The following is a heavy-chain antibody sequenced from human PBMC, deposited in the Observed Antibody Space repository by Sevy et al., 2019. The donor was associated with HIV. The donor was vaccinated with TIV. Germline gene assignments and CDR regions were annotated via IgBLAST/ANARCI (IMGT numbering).Heavy chain of an antibody. Sequence: SETLSLTCAVSGGSISSSNWWNWVRQPPGKGLEWIGEIYHSGSTNRNPSLKSRVTISLDKSKNQFSLKLISVTAADTAVYYCARGGGGYCSSTSCHVDYWGQGTLVTVSS. CDR2: IYHSGST. V-gene: IGHV4-4*02. CDR3: ARGGGGYCSSTSCHVDY. D-gene: IGHD2-2*03. CDR1: GGSISSSNW. J-gene: IGHJ4*02.